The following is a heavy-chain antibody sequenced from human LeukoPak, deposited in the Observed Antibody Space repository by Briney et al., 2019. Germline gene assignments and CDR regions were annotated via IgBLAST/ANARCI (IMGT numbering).Heavy chain of an antibody. CDR3: AKDLRGSYQEDAFDI. J-gene: IGHJ3*02. CDR2: ISGSGGST. V-gene: IGHV3-23*01. D-gene: IGHD1-26*01. CDR1: GFTFSSYA. Sequence: PGGSLRLFCAASGFTFSSYAMSLVRQAPRKGLEWVSAISGSGGSTYYADSVKGRFTISRDNSKNTLYLQMNSLRAEDTAVYYCAKDLRGSYQEDAFDIWGQGTMVTVSS.